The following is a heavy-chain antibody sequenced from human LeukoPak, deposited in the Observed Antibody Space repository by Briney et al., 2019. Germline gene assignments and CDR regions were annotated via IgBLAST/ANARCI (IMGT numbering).Heavy chain of an antibody. V-gene: IGHV4-30-4*08. CDR3: ARVFPSGYYYYYYYMDV. CDR1: GGSISSGDYY. Sequence: SETLSLTCTVPGGSISSGDYYWSWIRQPPGKGLEWIGYIYYSGSTYYNPSLKSRVTISVDTSKNQFSLKLSSVTAADTAVYYCARVFPSGYYYYYYYMDVWGKGTTVTVSS. J-gene: IGHJ6*03. CDR2: IYYSGST. D-gene: IGHD3-22*01.